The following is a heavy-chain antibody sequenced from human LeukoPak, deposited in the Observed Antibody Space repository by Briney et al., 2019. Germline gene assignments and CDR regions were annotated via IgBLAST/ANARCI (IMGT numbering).Heavy chain of an antibody. V-gene: IGHV4-4*07. J-gene: IGHJ4*02. CDR1: GGSISSYY. D-gene: IGHD3-9*01. CDR3: ARGYNILTGYYYFDF. Sequence: PSETLSLTCTVSGGSISSYYWRWIRQPAGKGLEWIGRIYSSGSTNYSPSLKSRVTMSVDTSKNQFSLKLTSVTAADTAVYYCARGYNILTGYYYFDFWGQGTLVTVSS. CDR2: IYSSGST.